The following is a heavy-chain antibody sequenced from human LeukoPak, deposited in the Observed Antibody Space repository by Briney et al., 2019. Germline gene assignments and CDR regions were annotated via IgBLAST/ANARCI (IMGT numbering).Heavy chain of an antibody. Sequence: SGGSLRLSCAASGFTFSNYAMSWVRQAPGKGLEWVSAISGSGGGTYYADSVKGRFTISRDNAKNSLYLQMNSLRAEDTAVYYCARVSDFWSGLGYFDLWGRGTLVTVPS. V-gene: IGHV3-23*01. CDR2: ISGSGGGT. D-gene: IGHD3-3*01. CDR1: GFTFSNYA. J-gene: IGHJ2*01. CDR3: ARVSDFWSGLGYFDL.